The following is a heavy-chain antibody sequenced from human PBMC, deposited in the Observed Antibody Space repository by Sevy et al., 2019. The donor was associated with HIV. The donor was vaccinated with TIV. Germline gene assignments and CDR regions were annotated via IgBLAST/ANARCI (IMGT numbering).Heavy chain of an antibody. CDR3: ARHKRSIAAEYFDY. V-gene: IGHV4-39*01. CDR1: GGSISSSSYY. Sequence: SETLSLTCTVSGGSISSSSYYWGWIRQPPGKGLEWIGSIYYSGSTYYNPSLKSRVTISVDTSKNKFSLKLSPVTAADTAVYYCARHKRSIAAEYFDYWGQGTLVTVSS. J-gene: IGHJ4*02. D-gene: IGHD6-25*01. CDR2: IYYSGST.